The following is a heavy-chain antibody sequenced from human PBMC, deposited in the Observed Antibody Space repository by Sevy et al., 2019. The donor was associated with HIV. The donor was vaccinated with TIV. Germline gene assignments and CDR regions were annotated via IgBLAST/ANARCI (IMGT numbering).Heavy chain of an antibody. D-gene: IGHD2-15*01. CDR3: ARVFGSLSSTAFDY. CDR2: IYYSGST. J-gene: IGHJ4*02. Sequence: SETLSLTCTVSGGSISSGDYYWSWIRQPPGKGLEWIGYIYYSGSTYYNPSLKSRLTISVDTSKNQFSLKLSSVTAADTAVYYCARVFGSLSSTAFDYWGQGTLVTVSS. CDR1: GGSISSGDYY. V-gene: IGHV4-30-4*01.